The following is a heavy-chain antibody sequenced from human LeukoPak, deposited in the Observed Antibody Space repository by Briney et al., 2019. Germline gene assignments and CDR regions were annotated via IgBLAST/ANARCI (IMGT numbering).Heavy chain of an antibody. J-gene: IGHJ4*02. CDR2: ITGSGGST. D-gene: IGHD3-22*01. CDR1: GVALGSYG. CDR3: AKRGVVIRVILVGFHKEAYYFDS. V-gene: IGHV3-23*01. Sequence: GWSLGLSVAVSGVALGSYGMRWVRQSTGKGLEWVAGITGSGGSTNYADSVKGRFTISRDNPKNTLYLQMNSLRAEDTAVYFCAKRGVVIRVILVGFHKEAYYFDSWGQGALVTVSS.